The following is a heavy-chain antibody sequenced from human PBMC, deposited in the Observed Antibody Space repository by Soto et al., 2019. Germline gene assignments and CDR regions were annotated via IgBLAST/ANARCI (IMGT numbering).Heavy chain of an antibody. D-gene: IGHD3-16*01. Sequence: GGSLRLSCAASGFTFSSYGMHWVRQAPGKGLEWVAFVWHDGGNKFYAESVKGRFTISRDNSKNTLYLQMTSLSAEDTAMYYCARDGDVNTGFGKDYWGQGTLVTVSS. CDR1: GFTFSSYG. J-gene: IGHJ4*02. CDR2: VWHDGGNK. V-gene: IGHV3-33*01. CDR3: ARDGDVNTGFGKDY.